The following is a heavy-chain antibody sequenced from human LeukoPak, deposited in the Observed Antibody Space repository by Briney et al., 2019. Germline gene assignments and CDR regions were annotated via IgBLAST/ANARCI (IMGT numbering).Heavy chain of an antibody. Sequence: GGSLRLSCAASGFTFSSYSMNWVRQAPGKGLEWVSYISSSSTIYYADSVRGRFTISRDKAKNSLYLQMNSLRAEDTAVYYCARVVWGGYRKDYWGQGSLVTVSS. V-gene: IGHV3-48*01. CDR2: ISSSSTI. J-gene: IGHJ4*02. D-gene: IGHD3-16*02. CDR3: ARVVWGGYRKDY. CDR1: GFTFSSYS.